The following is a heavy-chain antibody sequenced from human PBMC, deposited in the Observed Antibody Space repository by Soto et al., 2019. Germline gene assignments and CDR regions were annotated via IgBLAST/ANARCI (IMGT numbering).Heavy chain of an antibody. J-gene: IGHJ4*02. Sequence: SETLSLTCTVSGGSISSSYWSWIRQPPGKGLEWIGYIYDSGSTYYNSSLKSRVTMSVDTSKNQFSLKLSSVTAEDTAVYYCARDGYDYASGQFDSWGQGTLVTVSS. CDR3: ARDGYDYASGQFDS. D-gene: IGHD5-12*01. V-gene: IGHV4-59*12. CDR2: IYDSGST. CDR1: GGSISSSY.